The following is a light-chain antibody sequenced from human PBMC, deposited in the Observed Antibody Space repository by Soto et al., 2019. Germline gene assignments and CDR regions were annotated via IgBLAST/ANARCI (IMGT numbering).Light chain of an antibody. CDR3: QQYNSYSRT. CDR2: DAS. CDR1: QSISSW. Sequence: DIQMTQYPSTLSASVGDRVTITCRASQSISSWLAWYQQKPGKAPKLLIYDASRLESGVPSRFSGSGSGTEFTLTTSSLQPDDFATNYCQQYNSYSRTFGQGTKVEIK. V-gene: IGKV1-5*01. J-gene: IGKJ1*01.